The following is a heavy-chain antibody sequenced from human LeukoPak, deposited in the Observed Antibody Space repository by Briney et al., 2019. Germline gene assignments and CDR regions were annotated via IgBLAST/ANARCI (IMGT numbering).Heavy chain of an antibody. D-gene: IGHD2-8*02. CDR2: IYYSGSA. CDR1: GGSISSAGCY. V-gene: IGHV4-31*03. J-gene: IGHJ4*02. CDR3: ARGPGGELDH. Sequence: PSETLSLTCTISGGSISSAGCYWNWIRQYPGKGLEWIGYIYYSGSAYYNPSLKSRVTISVDTSNNQFSLKLSSVTAADTAVYYCARGPGGELDHWGQGTLVTVSS.